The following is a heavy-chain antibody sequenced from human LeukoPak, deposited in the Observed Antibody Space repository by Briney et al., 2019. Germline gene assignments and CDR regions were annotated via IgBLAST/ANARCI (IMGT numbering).Heavy chain of an antibody. CDR1: GGSFSGYY. CDR3: ARRGYKGDF. CDR2: INHSGST. Sequence: SETLSLTCAVYGGSFSGYYRSWIRQPPGKGLEWIGEINHSGSTNYNPSLKSRVTISVDTSKNQFSLKLSSVTAADTAVYYCARRGYKGDFWGQGTLVTVSS. D-gene: IGHD5-24*01. V-gene: IGHV4-34*01. J-gene: IGHJ4*02.